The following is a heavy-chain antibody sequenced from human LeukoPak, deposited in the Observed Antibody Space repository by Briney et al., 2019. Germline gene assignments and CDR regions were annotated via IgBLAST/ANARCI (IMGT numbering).Heavy chain of an antibody. CDR2: IEQDGSET. Sequence: GGSLRLSCAASGFTFSSYWMSWVRQAPGKGLEWVATIEQDGSETYYMDSVKGRFIISRDNAKNSVHFQMNSLRAEDTAVYYCVKPYYFSSGSLHWGQGTLVTVSS. V-gene: IGHV3-7*01. D-gene: IGHD3-10*01. CDR3: VKPYYFSSGSLH. J-gene: IGHJ4*02. CDR1: GFTFSSYW.